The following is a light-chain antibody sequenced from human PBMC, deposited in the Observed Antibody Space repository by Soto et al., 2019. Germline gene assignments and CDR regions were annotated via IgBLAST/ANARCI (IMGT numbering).Light chain of an antibody. J-gene: IGLJ1*01. V-gene: IGLV2-11*01. Sequence: QSVLTQPRSVSGSPGQSVTISCTGTSSDVGAYKYVSWYQHHPGKAPKIMIYDVSERPSGVPNRFSGSKSGNTASLTISGLQAEDEADYYCCSFAGSYSLYVFGLGTKLTVL. CDR2: DVS. CDR3: CSFAGSYSLYV. CDR1: SSDVGAYKY.